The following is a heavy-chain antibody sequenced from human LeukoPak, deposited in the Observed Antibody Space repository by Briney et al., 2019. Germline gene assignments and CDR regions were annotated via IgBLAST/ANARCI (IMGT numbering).Heavy chain of an antibody. CDR1: GGTFSSYA. Sequence: SVKVSCKASGGTFSSYAISWVRQAPGQGLEWMGGIIPIFGTANYAQKFQGRVTMTTDTSTSTAYMELRSLRSDDTAVYYCARGYGEGSGYVIDYWGQGTLVTVSS. J-gene: IGHJ4*02. V-gene: IGHV1-69*05. D-gene: IGHD3-22*01. CDR3: ARGYGEGSGYVIDY. CDR2: IIPIFGTA.